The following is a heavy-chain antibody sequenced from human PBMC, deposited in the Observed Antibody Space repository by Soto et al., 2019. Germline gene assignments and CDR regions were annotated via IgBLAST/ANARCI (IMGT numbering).Heavy chain of an antibody. J-gene: IGHJ4*02. CDR3: VCFECGRKEVVTAMDANGY. CDR2: VNSDESTT. Sequence: PGGSLRLSCAASGFTFSSYWMHWVRQGPGKGLVWVSRVNSDESTTSYADPVKGRFTISRDNAKNTLYLQMSSLRVEDTALYYCVCFECGRKEVVTAMDANGYWGQGTLVTVSS. D-gene: IGHD2-21*02. CDR1: GFTFSSYW. V-gene: IGHV3-74*01.